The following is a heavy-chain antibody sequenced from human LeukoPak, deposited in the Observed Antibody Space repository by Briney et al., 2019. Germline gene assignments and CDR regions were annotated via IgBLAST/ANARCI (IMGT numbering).Heavy chain of an antibody. V-gene: IGHV3-11*06. Sequence: GGSLRLSCAASGFTFSNYYMSWIRQAPGKGLEWMSYVNTSRSDKNYADSVKGRFTISRDNAKNSLYLQMNGLRAEDTAVYYCAREFYGRGDSWGQGTLVTVSS. J-gene: IGHJ4*02. D-gene: IGHD3-10*01. CDR3: AREFYGRGDS. CDR2: VNTSRSDK. CDR1: GFTFSNYY.